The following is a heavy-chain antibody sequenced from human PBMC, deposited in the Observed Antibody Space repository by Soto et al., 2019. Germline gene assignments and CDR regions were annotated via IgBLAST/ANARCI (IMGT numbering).Heavy chain of an antibody. Sequence: GGSLRLSCAASGFTFSSYWMSWVRQAPGKGLEWVANIKQDGSEKYYVDSVKGRFTISRDNAKNSLYLQMNSLRAEDTAVYYCARSDIVLMLGYDYMDVWGKGTTVTVSS. CDR3: ARSDIVLMLGYDYMDV. V-gene: IGHV3-7*01. D-gene: IGHD2-8*01. CDR2: IKQDGSEK. J-gene: IGHJ6*03. CDR1: GFTFSSYW.